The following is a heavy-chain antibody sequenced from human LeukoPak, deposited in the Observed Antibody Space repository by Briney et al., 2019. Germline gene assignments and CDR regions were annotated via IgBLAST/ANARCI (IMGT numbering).Heavy chain of an antibody. Sequence: PGGSLRLSCAASGFTFSSYAMHWVRQAPGKGLEWVAVISYGGSNKYYADSVKGRFTISRDNSKNTLYLQMDSLRAEDTAVYYCARGGGWFGESQPLDYWGQGTLVTVSS. D-gene: IGHD3-10*01. CDR1: GFTFSSYA. CDR2: ISYGGSNK. CDR3: ARGGGWFGESQPLDY. V-gene: IGHV3-30*04. J-gene: IGHJ4*02.